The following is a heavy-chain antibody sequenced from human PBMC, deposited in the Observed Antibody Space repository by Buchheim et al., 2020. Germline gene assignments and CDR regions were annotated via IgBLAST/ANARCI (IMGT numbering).Heavy chain of an antibody. Sequence: QVQLVESGGGVVQPGTSLRLSCAASGFTFSFYGMHWVRQAPGKGLEWVAVIWYDGSNENYADPVKGRFTISRDNAKNTVYLQMNSLRAEDTAVYYCARLRGSSWSDPLDYWGQGTL. J-gene: IGHJ4*02. V-gene: IGHV3-33*01. CDR1: GFTFSFYG. CDR2: IWYDGSNE. D-gene: IGHD6-13*01. CDR3: ARLRGSSWSDPLDY.